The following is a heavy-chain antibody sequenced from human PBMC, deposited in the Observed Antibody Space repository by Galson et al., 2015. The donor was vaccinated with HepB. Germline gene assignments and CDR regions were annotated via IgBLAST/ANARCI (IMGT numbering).Heavy chain of an antibody. J-gene: IGHJ4*02. D-gene: IGHD6-13*01. V-gene: IGHV6-1*01. CDR2: TYYRSKWYN. CDR1: GDSVSRESAV. CDR3: ARSRDPFSSTWAFDY. Sequence: CAISGDSVSRESAVWDWIRQSPSRGLEWLGRTYYRSKWYNDYAVSVKSRITINPDTSKNQFSLQLNSVTPEDTAVYYCARSRDPFSSTWAFDYWGQGTLVTVSS.